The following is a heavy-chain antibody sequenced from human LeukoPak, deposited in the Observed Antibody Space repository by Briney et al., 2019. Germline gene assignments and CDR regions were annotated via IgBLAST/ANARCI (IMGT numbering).Heavy chain of an antibody. CDR2: ISDSTSAI. CDR1: GFTFTDYT. D-gene: IGHD3-16*01. CDR3: ARLILQEGVCVL. V-gene: IGHV3-11*01. Sequence: GGSLRLSCAASGFTFTDYTMSWIRQAPGKGLERISYISDSTSAIYNSDSVTGRFTISRDNAKHSLYLQMNSLRAEDTAVYYCARLILQEGVCVLWGQGTIVTVSS. J-gene: IGHJ3*01.